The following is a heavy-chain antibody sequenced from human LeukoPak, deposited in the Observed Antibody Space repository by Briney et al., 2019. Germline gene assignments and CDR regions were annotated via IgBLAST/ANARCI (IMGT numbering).Heavy chain of an antibody. J-gene: IGHJ6*02. V-gene: IGHV1-69*04. CDR2: IIPILGIA. CDR3: ARGRDGYNWGYYYYGMDV. CDR1: GGTFRSYA. D-gene: IGHD5-24*01. Sequence: SVKVSCKASGGTFRSYAISWWRQAPGQGVEWMVRIIPILGIANYAQKFQGRVTITADKSTSTAYMELSSLRSEDTAVYYCARGRDGYNWGYYYYGMDVWGQGTTVTVSS.